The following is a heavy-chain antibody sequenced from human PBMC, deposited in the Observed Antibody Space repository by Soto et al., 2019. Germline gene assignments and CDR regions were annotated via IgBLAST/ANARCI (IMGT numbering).Heavy chain of an antibody. D-gene: IGHD5-18*01. Sequence: RLSCAAPGFTFSSYSMNWVRQAPGKGLEWVSYISSSSSTIYYADSVKGRFTISRDNAKNSLYLQMNSLRDEDTAVYYCAIVYRTEPPFDYWGQGTLVTVSS. CDR3: AIVYRTEPPFDY. V-gene: IGHV3-48*02. CDR2: ISSSSSTI. CDR1: GFTFSSYS. J-gene: IGHJ4*02.